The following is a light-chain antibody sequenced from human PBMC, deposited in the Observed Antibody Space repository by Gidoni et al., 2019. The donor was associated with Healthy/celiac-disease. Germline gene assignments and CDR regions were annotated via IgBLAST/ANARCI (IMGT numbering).Light chain of an antibody. CDR2: KAS. J-gene: IGKJ4*01. V-gene: IGKV1-5*03. CDR1: QSISSW. CDR3: QQYNSYPLT. Sequence: DIQMPQSPSTLSASVGDRVTIPCRASQSISSWLAWYQQKPGKAPKLLIYKASSLESGVTSRFSGSGSGTEFTLTISSLQPDDFATYYCQQYNSYPLTFGGGTKVEIK.